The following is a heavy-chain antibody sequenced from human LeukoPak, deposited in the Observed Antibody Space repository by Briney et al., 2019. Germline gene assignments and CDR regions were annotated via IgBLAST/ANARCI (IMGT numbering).Heavy chain of an antibody. CDR2: IYYSGST. J-gene: IGHJ4*02. D-gene: IGHD5-12*01. CDR1: GGSISSYY. Sequence: PSETLSLTCTVSGGSISSYYWSWIRQPPGKGLEWIGNIYYSGSTNYNPSLKSRVTISVDTSKNQFSLKLSSVTAADTAVYYCARTFRLRPHASTYFDYWGQGTLVTVSS. V-gene: IGHV4-59*01. CDR3: ARTFRLRPHASTYFDY.